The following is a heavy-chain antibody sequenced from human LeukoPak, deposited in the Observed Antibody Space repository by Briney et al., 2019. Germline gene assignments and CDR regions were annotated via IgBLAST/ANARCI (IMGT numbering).Heavy chain of an antibody. CDR3: AKGGISSVYHAFDI. CDR2: ISGDGSGT. V-gene: IGHV3-23*01. CDR1: GLTFSSYA. Sequence: GGSLRLSCAASGLTFSSYAMSWVRQAPGKGLEWVSAISGDGSGTYYTDSVKVRFTISRHNSKNTLFLQMNSLRVEDTAVYYCAKGGISSVYHAFDIWGQGTMVTVSS. D-gene: IGHD1-14*01. J-gene: IGHJ3*02.